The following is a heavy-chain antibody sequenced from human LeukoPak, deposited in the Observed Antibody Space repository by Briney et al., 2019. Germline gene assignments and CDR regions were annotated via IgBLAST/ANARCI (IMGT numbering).Heavy chain of an antibody. J-gene: IGHJ5*02. CDR3: ARGSVTTRYENWFDP. CDR1: GGSISSGGYY. CDR2: IYYSGST. V-gene: IGHV4-31*03. Sequence: KPSETLSLTCTVSGGSISSGGYYWSWIRQHPGKGLEWIGYIYYSGSTYYNPSLKSRVTISVDTSKNQFSLKLSSVTAADTAVYYCARGSVTTRYENWFDPWGQGTLVTVSS. D-gene: IGHD4-11*01.